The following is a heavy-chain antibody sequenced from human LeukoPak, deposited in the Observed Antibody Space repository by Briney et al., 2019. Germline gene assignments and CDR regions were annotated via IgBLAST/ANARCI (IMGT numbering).Heavy chain of an antibody. V-gene: IGHV1-2*06. CDR3: ARDPWGGDIVVIPAAIHDP. CDR1: GYTFTDYY. D-gene: IGHD2-2*01. CDR2: INPKNGGT. J-gene: IGHJ5*02. Sequence: GASAKVSCKASGYTFTDYYIHWVRQAPGQGLEWMGRINPKNGGTNYAQKFQGRVTMTRDTSISTAYMELSRLRSDDTAVFYCARDPWGGDIVVIPAAIHDPWGQGTLVTVSS.